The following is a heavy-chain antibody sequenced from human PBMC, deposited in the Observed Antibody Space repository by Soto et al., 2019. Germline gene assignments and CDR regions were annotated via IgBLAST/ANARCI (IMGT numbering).Heavy chain of an antibody. V-gene: IGHV3-33*01. CDR1: GFTFSSYG. D-gene: IGHD4-17*01. CDR3: ARTYGYYEPSLDY. CDR2: IWYDGSNK. J-gene: IGHJ4*02. Sequence: QVQLVESGGGVVQPGRSLRLSCAASGFTFSSYGMHWVRQAPGKGLEWVAVIWYDGSNKYYADSVKGRFTISRDNSKNTLYHQMNSLRAEDMAVYYCARTYGYYEPSLDYWGQGTLVTVSS.